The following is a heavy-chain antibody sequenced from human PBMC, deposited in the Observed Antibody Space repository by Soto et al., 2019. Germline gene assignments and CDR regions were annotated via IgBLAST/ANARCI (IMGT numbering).Heavy chain of an antibody. CDR3: XXXXXXXXXXXXXXFDI. V-gene: IGHV3-21*01. Sequence: EVQLVESGGGLVKPGGSLRLSCAASGFTFSSYSMNWVRQAPGKGLEWVSSISSSSSYIYYADSVKGRFTISRDNAKXXXXXXXXXXXXXXXXXXXXXXXXXXXXXXXXXXFDIWGQGTMVTVSS. CDR1: GFTFSSYS. J-gene: IGHJ3*02. CDR2: ISSSSSYI.